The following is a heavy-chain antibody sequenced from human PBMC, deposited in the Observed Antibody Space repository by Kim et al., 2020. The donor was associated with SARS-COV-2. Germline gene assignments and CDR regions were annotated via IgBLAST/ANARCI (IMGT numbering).Heavy chain of an antibody. CDR3: ARGRADYYGSGSYYKFDY. D-gene: IGHD3-10*01. J-gene: IGHJ4*02. V-gene: IGHV3-74*01. Sequence: GGSLRLSCAASGFTFSSYWMHWVRQAPGKGLVWVSRINSDGSSTSYADSVKGRFTISRDNAKNTLYLQMNSLRAEDTAVYYCARGRADYYGSGSYYKFDYWGQGTLVTVSS. CDR2: INSDGSST. CDR1: GFTFSSYW.